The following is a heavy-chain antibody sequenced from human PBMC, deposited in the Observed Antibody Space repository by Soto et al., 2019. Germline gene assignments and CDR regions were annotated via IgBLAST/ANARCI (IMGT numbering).Heavy chain of an antibody. V-gene: IGHV1-46*01. CDR1: GYTFTSYY. CDR3: ARAPMPGGLYYYGMDV. Sequence: ASVKVSCKASGYTFTSYYMHWVRQAPGQGLEWMGIINPSGGSTSYAQKFQGRVTMTRDTSTSTVYMELSSLRSEDTAVYYCARAPMPGGLYYYGMDVWGQGTTVTVSS. CDR2: INPSGGST. J-gene: IGHJ6*02. D-gene: IGHD2-2*01.